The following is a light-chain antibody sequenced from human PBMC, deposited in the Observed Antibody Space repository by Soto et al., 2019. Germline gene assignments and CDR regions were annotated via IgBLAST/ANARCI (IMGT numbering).Light chain of an antibody. CDR2: DVS. CDR1: SSDVGGYNY. Sequence: QSALTQPASVSGSPGQSITISCTGTSSDVGGYNYVSWYQQHPGKAPKLMIYDVSNRPSGVSNRFSGSKSGNTASLTISGLQDEDEADYYCSSYTSSSPRVVFGGGTKVTVL. V-gene: IGLV2-14*01. J-gene: IGLJ2*01. CDR3: SSYTSSSPRVV.